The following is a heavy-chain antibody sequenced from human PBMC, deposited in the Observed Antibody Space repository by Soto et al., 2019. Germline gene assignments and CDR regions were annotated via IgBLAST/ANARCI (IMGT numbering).Heavy chain of an antibody. Sequence: EVQLVESGGGLVKPGGSLRLSCAASGFTFSTACMNWVRQAPGKGLECVGRIKRKTDGGTTDYAAPVKGRFTISRDDSKHTLYLQMNSLKTEDTALYYCTTLKGIDFWSATYCMDVWGQGTTVTVSS. CDR3: TTLKGIDFWSATYCMDV. J-gene: IGHJ6*02. CDR1: GFTFSTAC. CDR2: IKRKTDGGTT. V-gene: IGHV3-15*07. D-gene: IGHD3-3*01.